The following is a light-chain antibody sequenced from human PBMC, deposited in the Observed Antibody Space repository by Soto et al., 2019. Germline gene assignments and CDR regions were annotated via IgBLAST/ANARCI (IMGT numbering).Light chain of an antibody. CDR2: AAS. CDR1: QSINNW. Sequence: DIQMTQSPSNLSASIGDRVTITCRASQSINNWLAWYQQKPGKAPNLLIYAASTLESGVPSRFSGSGSGTEFTLTISSLQPDDFATYYCQQYNTYSTFGQGTKLEIK. CDR3: QQYNTYST. J-gene: IGKJ2*01. V-gene: IGKV1-5*01.